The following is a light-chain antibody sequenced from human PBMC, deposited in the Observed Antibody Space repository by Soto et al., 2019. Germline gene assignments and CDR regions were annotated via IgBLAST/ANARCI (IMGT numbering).Light chain of an antibody. CDR3: SSYTSSSTPGV. J-gene: IGLJ1*01. CDR2: DVS. Sequence: QSALTQPASVSGSPGQSSTLSCTGTSSDVGGYNYVSWYQQHPGKAPKLMVYDVSNRPSGVSDRFSGSKSGNTASLTISGLQAEDGADYYCSSYTSSSTPGVFGTGTKLTVL. V-gene: IGLV2-14*01. CDR1: SSDVGGYNY.